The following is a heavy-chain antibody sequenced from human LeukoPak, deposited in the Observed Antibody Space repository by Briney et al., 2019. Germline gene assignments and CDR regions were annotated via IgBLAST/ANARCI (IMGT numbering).Heavy chain of an antibody. CDR2: IKQDGSEK. CDR3: ARDLDGDLFDY. D-gene: IGHD5-24*01. V-gene: IGHV3-7*01. J-gene: IGHJ4*02. Sequence: PGGSLRLSCAASGFTFSSYWMSWVRQAPGKGLEWVANIKQDGSEKYYVDSVKGRFTISRDNAKNSLYLQLNSLRAEDTAVYYCARDLDGDLFDYWGQGTLVTVSS. CDR1: GFTFSSYW.